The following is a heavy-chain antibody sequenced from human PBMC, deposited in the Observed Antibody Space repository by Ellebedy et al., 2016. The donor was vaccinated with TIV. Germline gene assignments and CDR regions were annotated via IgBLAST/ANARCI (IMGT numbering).Heavy chain of an antibody. V-gene: IGHV3-30-3*01. CDR3: ARGGELGYCSGGSCYTLDY. D-gene: IGHD2-15*01. CDR2: ISYDGSNK. Sequence: GGSLRLXXAASGFTFSSYAIQWVRQAPGKGLEWVALISYDGSNKYYADSVKGRFTISRDNSKNTLYLQMNGLRAEDTAVYYCARGGELGYCSGGSCYTLDYWGQGTLVTVSS. CDR1: GFTFSSYA. J-gene: IGHJ4*02.